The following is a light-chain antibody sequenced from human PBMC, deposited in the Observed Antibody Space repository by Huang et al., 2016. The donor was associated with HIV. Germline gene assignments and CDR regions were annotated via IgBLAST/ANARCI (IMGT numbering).Light chain of an antibody. CDR3: QQYNNWPWT. CDR1: QSVSSN. CDR2: GAS. Sequence: EKVMTQSPATLSVSPGERATLSCRASQSVSSNLAWYQQKPGQAPRLLMYGASTRATCIPARFSGSGSGTEFTLTISSLQSEDFAVYYCQQYNNWPWTFGQGTKVEIK. V-gene: IGKV3-15*01. J-gene: IGKJ1*01.